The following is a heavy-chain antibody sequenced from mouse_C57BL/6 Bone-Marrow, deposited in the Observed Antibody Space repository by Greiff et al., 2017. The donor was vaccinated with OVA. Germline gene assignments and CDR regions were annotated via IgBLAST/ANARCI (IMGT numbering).Heavy chain of an antibody. CDR2: ISSGSSTI. CDR3: ARTAY. CDR1: GFTFSDYG. Sequence: EVKLMESGGGLVKPGGSLKLSCAASGFTFSDYGMHWVRPAPEKGLEWVAYISSGSSTIYYADTVKGRFTISRDNAKNTLFLQMTSLRSEDTAMYYCARTAYWGQGTLVTVSA. V-gene: IGHV5-17*01. J-gene: IGHJ3*01.